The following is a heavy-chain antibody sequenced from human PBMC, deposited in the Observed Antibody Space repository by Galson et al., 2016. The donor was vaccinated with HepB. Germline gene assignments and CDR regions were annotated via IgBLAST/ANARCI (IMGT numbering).Heavy chain of an antibody. CDR3: ARRQAGSHYGIDV. D-gene: IGHD3-10*01. V-gene: IGHV4-4*01. CDR2: IYHSGST. J-gene: IGHJ6*02. Sequence: TLSLTCVVSGASISSSNWWNWVRQPPGKGLEWIGEIYHSGSTSYNPSLKSRLTISINKSKNQSSLKLTSVTAADTAVYFCARRQAGSHYGIDVWGQGTTVTVSS. CDR1: GASISSSNW.